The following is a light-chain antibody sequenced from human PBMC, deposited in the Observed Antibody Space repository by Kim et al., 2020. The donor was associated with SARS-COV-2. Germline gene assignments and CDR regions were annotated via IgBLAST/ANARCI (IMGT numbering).Light chain of an antibody. CDR1: ASQSSSY. CDR3: QQYGNTPIT. Sequence: SPVEGANVTCRGSASQSSSYVSAYQQKTGQEPRLLMYSAACSATSSPDRCSGSGSGRDFTLTISSPEPADYAAYYCQQYGNTPITFGQGTRLEIK. CDR2: SAA. J-gene: IGKJ5*01. V-gene: IGKV3-20*01.